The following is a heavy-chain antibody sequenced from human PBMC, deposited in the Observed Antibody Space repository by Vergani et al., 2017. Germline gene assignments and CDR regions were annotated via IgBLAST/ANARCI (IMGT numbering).Heavy chain of an antibody. CDR2: IHPADSDT. J-gene: IGHJ4*02. CDR3: ARLYGRDSSGSKYFDY. D-gene: IGHD3-22*01. Sequence: EVQLVQSGAEVKKPGESLKISCQISGYGLTNYWIGWVRQMPGKGLEWMGIIHPADSDTRYSPSFQGQVTISVDKSISTAYLQRSSLRASDSAMYYCARLYGRDSSGSKYFDYWGQGTLVTVSS. CDR1: GYGLTNYW. V-gene: IGHV5-51*01.